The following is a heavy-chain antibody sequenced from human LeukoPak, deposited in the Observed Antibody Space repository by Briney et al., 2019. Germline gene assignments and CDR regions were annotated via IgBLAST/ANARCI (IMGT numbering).Heavy chain of an antibody. CDR2: IHSADSNT. CDR3: AGARHGDYRWDY. V-gene: IGHV5-51*01. J-gene: IGHJ4*02. D-gene: IGHD4-17*01. Sequence: GESLKISCKGYGYSSTNSWIGWVRQVPGKGLEWMGIIHSADSNTKYSPSFQGQVTISADKSISTAYLQWSGLKASDTAMYYCAGARHGDYRWDYWGQGTLVTVSS. CDR1: GYSSTNSW.